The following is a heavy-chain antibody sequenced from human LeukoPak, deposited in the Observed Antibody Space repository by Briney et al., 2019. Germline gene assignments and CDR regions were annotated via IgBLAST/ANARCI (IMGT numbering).Heavy chain of an antibody. Sequence: PGRSLRLSCAASGFTFSSYGMHWVRQAPGKGLEWVAVMSDEGTKKYYADSVKGRFTISRDNSKNTLYLQMNSLRAEDTAVYYCARRAGAYSHPYDYWGQGTLVTVSS. CDR2: MSDEGTKK. CDR3: ARRAGAYSHPYDY. V-gene: IGHV3-30*03. D-gene: IGHD4/OR15-4a*01. CDR1: GFTFSSYG. J-gene: IGHJ4*02.